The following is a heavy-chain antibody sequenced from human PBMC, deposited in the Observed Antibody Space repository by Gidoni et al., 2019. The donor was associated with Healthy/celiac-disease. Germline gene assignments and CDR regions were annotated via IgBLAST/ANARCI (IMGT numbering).Heavy chain of an antibody. D-gene: IGHD6-19*01. Sequence: QVQLVESGGGVVQPGRSLRLSCAASGFTFSSYGMHWVRQAPGKVLACVAVISYDGSNKYYADAVKGRFTISRDNSKNTLYLQMNSLRAEDTAVYYCAKSRLVTVAVYDYWGQGTLVTVSS. CDR3: AKSRLVTVAVYDY. V-gene: IGHV3-30*18. CDR2: ISYDGSNK. J-gene: IGHJ4*02. CDR1: GFTFSSYG.